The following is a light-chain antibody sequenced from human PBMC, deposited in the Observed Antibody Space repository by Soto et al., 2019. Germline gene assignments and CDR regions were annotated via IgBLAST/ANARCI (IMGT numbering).Light chain of an antibody. V-gene: IGKV3-11*01. Sequence: EIVLTQSPATLSLSPGERATLSCRASQSVSSFLAWYQQKPGQPPRLLIYDASNRATGIPGRFSGSGSGTDFTLTISSLGPEDFAAYYCQQRGNWPPTFGPGTKVDI. CDR1: QSVSSF. CDR3: QQRGNWPPT. CDR2: DAS. J-gene: IGKJ3*01.